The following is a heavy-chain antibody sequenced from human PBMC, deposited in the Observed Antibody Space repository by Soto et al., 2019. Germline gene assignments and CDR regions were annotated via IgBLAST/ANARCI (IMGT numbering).Heavy chain of an antibody. CDR3: ARGRYGDY. J-gene: IGHJ4*02. V-gene: IGHV1-18*01. D-gene: IGHD1-1*01. Sequence: QVHLVQSGAEVKKPGASVKVSCKASGYTFTSYGITWVRQAPGQGLEWMGWISAHNGNTDYEQKLQGRVIVTRDPSTSTAYMELRSLISDDTAVYYCARGRYGDYWGEGALVTVSS. CDR2: ISAHNGNT. CDR1: GYTFTSYG.